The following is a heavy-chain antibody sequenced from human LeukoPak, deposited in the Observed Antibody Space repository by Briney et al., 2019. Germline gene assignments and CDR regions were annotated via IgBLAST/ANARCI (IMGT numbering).Heavy chain of an antibody. CDR3: ARPSLWFRGAFDY. CDR1: GCTFSSYS. J-gene: IGHJ4*02. CDR2: ISSSSSYI. Sequence: GGSLTLSCAASGCTFSSYSMNWVRQAPGKGLDGVSSISSSSSYIYYADSLKGRFTISRDNAKNSLYLQMNSLRAEDTAVYYCARPSLWFRGAFDYWGQGTLVTVSS. D-gene: IGHD3-10*01. V-gene: IGHV3-21*01.